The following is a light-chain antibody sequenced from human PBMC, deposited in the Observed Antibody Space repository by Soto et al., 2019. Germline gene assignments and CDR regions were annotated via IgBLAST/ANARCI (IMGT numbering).Light chain of an antibody. V-gene: IGKV3-15*01. J-gene: IGKJ1*01. CDR3: QHYSNWPPWT. Sequence: EIVMTQSPATLSVSPGERATLSCRASQSVSSNLAWYQQKPGQAPRLLIYDASTRATGIPARFIGSGSGTEFTLTISSLQSEDFAVYYCQHYSNWPPWTFGQGTKVEIK. CDR2: DAS. CDR1: QSVSSN.